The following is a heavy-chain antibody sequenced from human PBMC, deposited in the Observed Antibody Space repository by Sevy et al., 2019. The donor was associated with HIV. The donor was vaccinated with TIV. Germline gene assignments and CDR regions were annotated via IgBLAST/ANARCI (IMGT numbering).Heavy chain of an antibody. Sequence: ASVKVSCKASGGTFSSYAISWVRQAPGQGLEWMGGIIPIFGTANYAQKFQGRVTITAVESTSTAYMELSSLRSEDTAVYYWARREFNWYYFDYWGQGTLVTVSS. CDR1: GGTFSSYA. CDR2: IIPIFGTA. CDR3: ARREFNWYYFDY. J-gene: IGHJ4*02. D-gene: IGHD3-10*01. V-gene: IGHV1-69*13.